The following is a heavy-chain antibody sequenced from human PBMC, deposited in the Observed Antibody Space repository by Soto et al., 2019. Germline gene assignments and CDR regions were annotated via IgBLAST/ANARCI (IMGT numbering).Heavy chain of an antibody. D-gene: IGHD1-7*01. CDR1: GSTYPGAY. J-gene: IGHJ3*02. Sequence: ASGKVSCKASGSTYPGAYMHWVLQTPGHGLEWMGWINPNSGGTNYAQKFQGRVTVYRDTSISTAYMELSRLRSDDTSVYYCARDGPSITGTTSGGNAFDIWGQGTMDTV. V-gene: IGHV1-2*02. CDR3: ARDGPSITGTTSGGNAFDI. CDR2: INPNSGGT.